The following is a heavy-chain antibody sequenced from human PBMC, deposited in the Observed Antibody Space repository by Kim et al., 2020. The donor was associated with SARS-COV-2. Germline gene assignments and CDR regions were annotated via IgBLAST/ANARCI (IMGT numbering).Heavy chain of an antibody. Sequence: SNAQKFQGRVSMTRDTSTSTVYMELSSLRSEDTAVYYCARPGYYYGMDVWGQGTTVIVSS. V-gene: IGHV1-46*01. J-gene: IGHJ6*02. CDR3: ARPGYYYGMDV.